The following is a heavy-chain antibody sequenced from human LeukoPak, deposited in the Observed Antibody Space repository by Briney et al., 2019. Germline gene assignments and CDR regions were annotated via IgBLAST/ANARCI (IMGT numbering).Heavy chain of an antibody. V-gene: IGHV3-33*01. CDR3: ARELPPVVNFYFDS. J-gene: IGHJ4*02. CDR1: GVTFSSYG. CDR2: IWDDGSDK. D-gene: IGHD3-22*01. Sequence: GGSLRLSCEASGVTFSSYGMHWGRQAPGKGLEWGAVIWDDGSDKYYADSAKGRFSISRDNSKNTLYLQMHSLRAEDTAVYYCARELPPVVNFYFDSWGQGTLVTVSS.